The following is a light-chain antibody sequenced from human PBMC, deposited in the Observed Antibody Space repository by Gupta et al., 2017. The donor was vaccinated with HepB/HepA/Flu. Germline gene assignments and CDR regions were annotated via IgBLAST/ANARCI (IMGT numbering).Light chain of an antibody. CDR1: SSDVGGYNY. J-gene: IGLJ2*01. CDR3: SSYTSSSTEI. V-gene: IGLV2-14*03. Sequence: QSALTQPASVSGSPGQSLTISCTATSSDVGGYNYVSWYKQLPGKAPKVLIYDVSNRPSGVSDRFSGSKSGYTASLTISGLQAQDEADYYCSSYTSSSTEIFGGGTKLTVL. CDR2: DVS.